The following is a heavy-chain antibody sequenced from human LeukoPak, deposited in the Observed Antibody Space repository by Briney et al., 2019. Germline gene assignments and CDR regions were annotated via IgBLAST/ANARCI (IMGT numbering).Heavy chain of an antibody. CDR3: AKAPISSWYYFDY. Sequence: PGGSLRLSCAASGFTFSSYGMHWVRQAPGKGLEWVAVISYDGSNKYYADSVKGRFTISRDNSKNTLYLQMNSLRAEDTAVYYCAKAPISSWYYFDYWGQGTLVTVSS. J-gene: IGHJ4*02. CDR1: GFTFSSYG. D-gene: IGHD6-13*01. V-gene: IGHV3-30*18. CDR2: ISYDGSNK.